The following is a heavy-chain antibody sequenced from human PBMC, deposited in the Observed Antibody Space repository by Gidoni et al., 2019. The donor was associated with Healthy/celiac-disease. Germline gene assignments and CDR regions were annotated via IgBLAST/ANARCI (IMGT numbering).Heavy chain of an antibody. Sequence: IFGTANYAQKFQGRVTITADKSTSTAYMELSSLRSEDTAVYYCARGDGGGFYSSSFDYWGQGTLVTVSS. CDR2: IFGTA. J-gene: IGHJ4*02. D-gene: IGHD6-6*01. CDR3: ARGDGGGFYSSSFDY. V-gene: IGHV1-69*06.